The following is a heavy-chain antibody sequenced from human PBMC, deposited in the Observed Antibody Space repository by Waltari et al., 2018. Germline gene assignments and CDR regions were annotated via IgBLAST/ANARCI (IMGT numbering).Heavy chain of an antibody. CDR3: ARGVDIVATTNAGKPNWFDP. D-gene: IGHD5-12*01. V-gene: IGHV4-38-2*01. Sequence: QVQLQESGPGLVKPSETLSLTCAASGYSISSGYYWGWIRQPPGTGMEWIGGIDHSGSTYSNPSLKSRVTISVDTSKNQFSLKLSSVTAADTAVYYCARGVDIVATTNAGKPNWFDPWGQGTLVTVSS. CDR2: IDHSGST. J-gene: IGHJ5*02. CDR1: GYSISSGYY.